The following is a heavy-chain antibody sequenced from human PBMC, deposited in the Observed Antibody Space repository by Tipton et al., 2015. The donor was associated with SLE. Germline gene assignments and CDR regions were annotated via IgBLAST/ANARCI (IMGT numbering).Heavy chain of an antibody. V-gene: IGHV4-39*07. CDR2: IYFSGSAYST. J-gene: IGHJ6*02. CDR3: ARGCSSSTCEPFYFFGMDV. D-gene: IGHD2-2*01. CDR1: GDSISTTTSY. Sequence: TLSLTCTVSGDSISTTTSYWGWIRQPPGKGLEWIGDIYFSGSAYSTYYNPSLKSRVTISVDKPENHFSLRLSAVTAADTAVYYCARGCSSSTCEPFYFFGMDVWGQGTTVTVSS.